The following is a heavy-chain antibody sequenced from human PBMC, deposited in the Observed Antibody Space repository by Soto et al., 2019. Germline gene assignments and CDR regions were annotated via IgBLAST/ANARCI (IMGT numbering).Heavy chain of an antibody. CDR3: ARYTSISWYDYYYGMEV. D-gene: IGHD6-13*01. CDR1: GYTFTSYA. J-gene: IGHJ6*02. Sequence: ASVKVSFKASGYTFTSYAMHWVRQAPGQRLEWMGWINAGNGNTKYSQKFQGRVTITRDTSASTAYMELSSLRSEDTAVYYCARYTSISWYDYYYGMEVWGQGTTVTVSS. CDR2: INAGNGNT. V-gene: IGHV1-3*01.